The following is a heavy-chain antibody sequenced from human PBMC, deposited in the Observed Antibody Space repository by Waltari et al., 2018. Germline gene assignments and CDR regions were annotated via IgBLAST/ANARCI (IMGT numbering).Heavy chain of an antibody. D-gene: IGHD6-13*01. CDR3: ATDRLWYSSSWCYY. CDR1: GGSISSGGYS. CDR2: IYHSGST. V-gene: IGHV4-30-2*01. Sequence: QLQLQESGSGLVKPSQTLSLTCAVSGGSISSGGYSWSWIRQPPGKGLEWIGYIYHSGSTYYNPSLKSRVTISVDRSKNQFSLKLSSVTAADTAVYYCATDRLWYSSSWCYYWGQGTLVTVSS. J-gene: IGHJ4*02.